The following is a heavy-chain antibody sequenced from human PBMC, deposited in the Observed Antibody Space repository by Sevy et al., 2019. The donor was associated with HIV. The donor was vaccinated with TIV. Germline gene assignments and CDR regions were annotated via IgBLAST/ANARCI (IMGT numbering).Heavy chain of an antibody. CDR2: INPSGGST. V-gene: IGHV1-46*01. CDR1: GYTFTGYY. D-gene: IGHD2-15*01. CDR3: ARGYGDLDY. Sequence: ASVKASCKASGYTFTGYYMHWVRQAPGQGLEWMGIINPSGGSTSYAQKFQGRVTMTRATSTRTVYMELTNLRSEDTAVYYCARGYGDLDYWGQGTLVTVSS. J-gene: IGHJ4*02.